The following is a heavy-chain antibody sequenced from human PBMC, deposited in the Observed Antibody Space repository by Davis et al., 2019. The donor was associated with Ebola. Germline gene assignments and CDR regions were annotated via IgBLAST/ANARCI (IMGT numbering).Heavy chain of an antibody. J-gene: IGHJ4*02. V-gene: IGHV1-18*04. D-gene: IGHD1-26*01. CDR2: ISAYNGNT. Sequence: ASVKVSCKVSGGTFSTYSISWVRQAPGQGLEWMGWISAYNGNTNYAQKLQGRVTMTTDTSTSTAYMELRSLRSDDTAVYYCARGHSGSYNEFDYWGQGTLVTVSS. CDR3: ARGHSGSYNEFDY. CDR1: GGTFSTYS.